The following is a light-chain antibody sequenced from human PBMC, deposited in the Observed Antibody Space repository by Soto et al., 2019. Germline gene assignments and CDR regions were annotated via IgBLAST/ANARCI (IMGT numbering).Light chain of an antibody. CDR2: KAS. CDR1: QSISDW. J-gene: IGKJ5*01. CDR3: QQHNDYPIT. V-gene: IGKV1-5*03. Sequence: DIQMIQSPSTLSASVGDRVTITCRASQSISDWLAWYQQKPGKAPYLLIYKASNLQSGVPSRFSGSGSGTEFTLTISSLQPDDFATYYCQQHNDYPITFGQGTRLENK.